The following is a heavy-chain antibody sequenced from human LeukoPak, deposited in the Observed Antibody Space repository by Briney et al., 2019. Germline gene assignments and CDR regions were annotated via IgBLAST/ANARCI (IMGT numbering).Heavy chain of an antibody. CDR1: GGTFSSCA. D-gene: IGHD2-2*01. Sequence: SVKVSCKASGGTFSSCAISWVRQAPGQGLEWMGRIIPIFGIANYAQKFQGRVTITADKSTSTAYMELSSLRSEDTAVYYCAHIGVGDYDYGMDVWGQGTTVTVSS. CDR3: AHIGVGDYDYGMDV. J-gene: IGHJ6*02. V-gene: IGHV1-69*04. CDR2: IIPIFGIA.